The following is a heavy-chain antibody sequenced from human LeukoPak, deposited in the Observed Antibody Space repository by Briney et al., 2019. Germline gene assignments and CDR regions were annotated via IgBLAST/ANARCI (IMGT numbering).Heavy chain of an antibody. D-gene: IGHD6-19*01. J-gene: IGHJ4*02. CDR2: ISYSGST. CDR1: GGSVNSGTYY. CDR3: AREGPGGAVAAAHFDY. Sequence: PSETLSLTCTVSGGSVNSGTYYWSWIRQPPGKGLEWIGYISYSGSTNYNPSLKSRVTISVDTSKNQFSLKLSSVTAADTAMYYCAREGPGGAVAAAHFDYWGQGTLVTVSS. V-gene: IGHV4-61*01.